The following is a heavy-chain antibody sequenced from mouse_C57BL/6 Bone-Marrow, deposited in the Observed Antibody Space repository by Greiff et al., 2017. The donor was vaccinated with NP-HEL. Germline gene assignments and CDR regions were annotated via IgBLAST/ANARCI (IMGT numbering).Heavy chain of an antibody. CDR3: AREITLDYGNYYAMDY. D-gene: IGHD2-1*01. J-gene: IGHJ4*01. V-gene: IGHV1-66*01. Sequence: QVQLQQPGPELVKPGASVKISCKASGYSFTSYYIHWVKQRPGQGLEWIGWIYPGSGNTKYNEKFKGKATLTVDKSSSTAYMQLSSLTSEDSAVYYCAREITLDYGNYYAMDYWGQGTSVTVSS. CDR2: IYPGSGNT. CDR1: GYSFTSYY.